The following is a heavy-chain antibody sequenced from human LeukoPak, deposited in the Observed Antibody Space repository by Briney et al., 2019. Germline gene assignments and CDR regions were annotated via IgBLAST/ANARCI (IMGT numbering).Heavy chain of an antibody. V-gene: IGHV1-18*01. CDR2: ISGYNGNT. J-gene: IGHJ4*02. CDR1: GYTFTSYG. D-gene: IGHD1-1*01. Sequence: ASVKVSCKASGYTFTSYGISWVRQAPGQGLEWMGWISGYNGNTNYAQNLQGRVTMTTDTSTSTVYMELRSLRSDDTAVYYCAKGRRVDADDHFDYWGQGTLVTVSS. CDR3: AKGRRVDADDHFDY.